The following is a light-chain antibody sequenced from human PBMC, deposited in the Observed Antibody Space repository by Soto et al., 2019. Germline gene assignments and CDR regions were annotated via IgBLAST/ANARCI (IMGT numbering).Light chain of an antibody. J-gene: IGKJ1*01. CDR3: HQYYTTPWT. V-gene: IGKV4-1*01. CDR1: QNVLYSSDNKNY. CDR2: VAS. Sequence: EIVMTQSPDSLAVSLGERATINCKSSQNVLYSSDNKNYLAWYQQKPRQPPKLLIYVASVRESGVPDRFSGSGSGIDFTLTINSLQAEDVAVYYCHQYYTTPWTFGQGTKVEIK.